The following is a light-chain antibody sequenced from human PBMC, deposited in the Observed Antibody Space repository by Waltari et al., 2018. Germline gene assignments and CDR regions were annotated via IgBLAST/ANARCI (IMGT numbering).Light chain of an antibody. Sequence: QSVKTHPPPPPGTPAQRATVPCSGTSSNIRSTCANWYQQLPGTAPRLLIHRNNQRPAGVPDRFSGSKSGTSASLAISGLRSEDEADYYCATWDDSLSAWVFGGGTKLTVL. V-gene: IGLV1-47*01. CDR1: SSNIRSTC. J-gene: IGLJ3*02. CDR2: RNN. CDR3: ATWDDSLSAWV.